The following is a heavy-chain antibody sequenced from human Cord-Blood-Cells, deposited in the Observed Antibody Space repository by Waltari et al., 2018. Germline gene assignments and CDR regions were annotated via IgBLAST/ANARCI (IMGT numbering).Heavy chain of an antibody. Sequence: QVQLQESGPGLVKPSQTLSLTCTVSGGSISNGDYYWSWIRQPPGKGLEWIEYIYYSGSTYYNPSLKSRVTISVDTSKNQFSLKLSSVTAADTAVYYCASSQYSSGWYLDYWGQGTLVTVSS. V-gene: IGHV4-30-4*08. CDR3: ASSQYSSGWYLDY. J-gene: IGHJ4*02. CDR1: GGSISNGDYY. CDR2: IYYSGST. D-gene: IGHD6-19*01.